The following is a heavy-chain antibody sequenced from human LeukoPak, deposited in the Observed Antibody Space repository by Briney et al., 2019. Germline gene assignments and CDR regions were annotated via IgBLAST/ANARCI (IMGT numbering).Heavy chain of an antibody. CDR2: ISGSDGST. D-gene: IGHD6-13*01. Sequence: GGSLRLSCAASGFPLRSYGMSWVRQAPGKGLEWDSAISGSDGSTYYTDSVKGRFTISRDNSKNTLYLQMNSLRAEDTAVYYCARWAAAGPFDYWGQGTLVTVSS. CDR3: ARWAAAGPFDY. CDR1: GFPLRSYG. J-gene: IGHJ4*02. V-gene: IGHV3-23*01.